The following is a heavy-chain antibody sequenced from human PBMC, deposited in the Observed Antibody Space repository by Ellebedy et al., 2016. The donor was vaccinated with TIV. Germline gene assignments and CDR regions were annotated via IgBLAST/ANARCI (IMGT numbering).Heavy chain of an antibody. Sequence: GGSLRLXXAASGFTFSYYSMSWVRQAPGKGLEWISYIVGVGSTIYYADSVRGRFTISRDNAMNSLYLQMNTLREEDTAMYYCARRGNYLGDAFDIWGQGTMVTVSS. J-gene: IGHJ3*02. D-gene: IGHD1-26*01. CDR2: IVGVGSTI. CDR1: GFTFSYYS. CDR3: ARRGNYLGDAFDI. V-gene: IGHV3-48*02.